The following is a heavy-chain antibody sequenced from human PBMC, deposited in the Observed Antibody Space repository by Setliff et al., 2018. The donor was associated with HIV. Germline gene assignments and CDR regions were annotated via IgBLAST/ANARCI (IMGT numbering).Heavy chain of an antibody. V-gene: IGHV4-59*01. Sequence: SETLSLTCTVSGGSTSNEYWSWIRQPPGKGLEWIGYIYDSGSPKYNPSLKSRVTISIDTSKSQISLKLTSVTAADTAMYHWARVYYFDSSGYYQRGDVFDIWGQGTMVTVSS. J-gene: IGHJ3*02. CDR2: IYDSGSP. CDR1: GGSTSNEY. CDR3: ARVYYFDSSGYYQRGDVFDI. D-gene: IGHD3-22*01.